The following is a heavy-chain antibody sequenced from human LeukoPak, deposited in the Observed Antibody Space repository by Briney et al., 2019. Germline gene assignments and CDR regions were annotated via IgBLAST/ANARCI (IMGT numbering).Heavy chain of an antibody. D-gene: IGHD1-20*01. CDR2: ISYDGSNK. V-gene: IGHV3-30*04. CDR3: ARDGDVNYYFDY. CDR1: GFTFSSYA. Sequence: GGSLRLSCAASGFTFSSYAMSWVRQAPGKGLEWVAVISYDGSNKYYADSVKGRFTISRDNSKNTLYLQMNSLRAEDTAVYYCARDGDVNYYFDYWGQGTLVTVSS. J-gene: IGHJ4*02.